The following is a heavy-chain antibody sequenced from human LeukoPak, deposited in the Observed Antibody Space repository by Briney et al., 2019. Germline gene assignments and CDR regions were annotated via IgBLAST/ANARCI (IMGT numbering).Heavy chain of an antibody. V-gene: IGHV4-59*01. CDR1: GGSITTYY. J-gene: IGHJ4*02. CDR2: IYYSGST. Sequence: PSETLSLTCTVSGGSITTYYWSWVRQPPGKGLEWIGSIYYSGSTNYNPSLKSRVTMSVDTSRNQFSLRLTSVTAADTAVYYCARWELGIYYFDYWGQGTLVTVSS. CDR3: ARWELGIYYFDY. D-gene: IGHD7-27*01.